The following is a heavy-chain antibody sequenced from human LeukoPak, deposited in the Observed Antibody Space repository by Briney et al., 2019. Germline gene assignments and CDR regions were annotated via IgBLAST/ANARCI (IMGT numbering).Heavy chain of an antibody. CDR2: ISSSSSYI. CDR3: ARSYVSTHYDFWSGYYIFPLDY. D-gene: IGHD3-3*01. V-gene: IGHV3-21*01. J-gene: IGHJ4*02. CDR1: GFTFSSYS. Sequence: GGSLRLSCAASGFTFSSYSMNWVRQAPGKGLEWVSSISSSSSYIYYADSVKGRFTISRDNAKNSLYLQMNSLRAEDTAVYYCARSYVSTHYDFWSGYYIFPLDYWGQGTLVTVSS.